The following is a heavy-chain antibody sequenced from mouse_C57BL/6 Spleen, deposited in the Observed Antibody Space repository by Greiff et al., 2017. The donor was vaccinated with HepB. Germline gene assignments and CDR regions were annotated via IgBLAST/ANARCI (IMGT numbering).Heavy chain of an antibody. V-gene: IGHV1-69*01. CDR3: ARGGQTAQATRDFDY. D-gene: IGHD3-2*02. Sequence: QVQLQQPGAELVMPGASVKLSCKASGYTFTSYWMHWVKQRPGQGLEWIGEIDPSDSYTNYNQKFKGKSTLTVDKSSSTAYMQLSSLTSEDSAVYYCARGGQTAQATRDFDYWGQGTTLTGSS. CDR1: GYTFTSYW. CDR2: IDPSDSYT. J-gene: IGHJ2*01.